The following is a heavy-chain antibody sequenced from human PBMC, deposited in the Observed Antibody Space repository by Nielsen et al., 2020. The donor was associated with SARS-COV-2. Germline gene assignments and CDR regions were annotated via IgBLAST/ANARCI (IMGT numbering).Heavy chain of an antibody. V-gene: IGHV3-48*03. Sequence: GESLKISCAASGFAFSYFAIHWVRQAPGKGLEWVSYISSSGSTIYYADSVKGRFTISRDNAKNSLYLQMNSLRAEDTAVYYCVSSGWEYYYYYGMDVWGQGTTVTVSS. CDR2: ISSSGSTI. CDR3: VSSGWEYYYYYGMDV. D-gene: IGHD6-19*01. CDR1: GFAFSYFA. J-gene: IGHJ6*02.